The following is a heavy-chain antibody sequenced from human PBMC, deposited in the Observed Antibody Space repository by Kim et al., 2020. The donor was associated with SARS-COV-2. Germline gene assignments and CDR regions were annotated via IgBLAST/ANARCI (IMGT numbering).Heavy chain of an antibody. D-gene: IGHD6-19*01. CDR1: GFTFSNAW. V-gene: IGHV3-15*01. Sequence: GGSLRLSCAASGFTFSNAWMSWVRQAPGKGLEWVGRIKSKTDGGTTDYAAPVKGRFTISRDDSKNTLYLQMNSLKTEDTAVYYCTTSYSSGWYWSWVFDYWGQGTLVTVSS. CDR2: IKSKTDGGTT. CDR3: TTSYSSGWYWSWVFDY. J-gene: IGHJ4*02.